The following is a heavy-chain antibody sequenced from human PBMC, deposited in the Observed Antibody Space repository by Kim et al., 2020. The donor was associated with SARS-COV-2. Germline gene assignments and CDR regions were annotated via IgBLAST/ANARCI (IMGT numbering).Heavy chain of an antibody. CDR3: AKGPLVVITPGDMASNA. V-gene: IGHV3-33*06. D-gene: IGHD3-22*01. J-gene: IGHJ3*01. CDR2: IWYDGSNK. CDR1: GFTFSSYA. Sequence: GGSLRLSCAASGFTFSSYAMHWVRQAPGKGLEWVAVIWYDGSNKYYADSVKGRFTISRDNSKNTLYLQMNSLRAEDTALYYCAKGPLVVITPGDMASNA.